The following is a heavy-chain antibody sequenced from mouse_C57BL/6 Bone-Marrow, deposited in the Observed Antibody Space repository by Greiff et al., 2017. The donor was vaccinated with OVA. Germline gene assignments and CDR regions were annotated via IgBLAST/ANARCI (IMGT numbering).Heavy chain of an antibody. CDR3: ARRAGTKGYFDY. Sequence: LVKPGASVKISCKASGYTFTDYYMNWVKQSHGKSLEWIGDINPNNGGTSYNQKFKGKATLTVDKSSSTAYMELRSLTSEDSAVYYCARRAGTKGYFDYWGQGTTLTVSS. D-gene: IGHD3-3*01. CDR1: GYTFTDYY. CDR2: INPNNGGT. V-gene: IGHV1-26*01. J-gene: IGHJ2*01.